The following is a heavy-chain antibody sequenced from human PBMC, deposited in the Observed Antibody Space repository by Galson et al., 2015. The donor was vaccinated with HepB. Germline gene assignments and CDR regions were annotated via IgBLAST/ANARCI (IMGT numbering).Heavy chain of an antibody. CDR1: GYTFTGYY. CDR2: INPNSGGT. V-gene: IGHV1-2*06. D-gene: IGHD6-6*01. J-gene: IGHJ3*02. CDR3: ARVPLRRYSSSEFDI. Sequence: SVKVSCKASGYTFTGYYMHWVRQAPGQGLEWMGRINPNSGGTNYAQKFQGRVTMTRDTSISTAYMELSRLRSDDTAVYYCARVPLRRYSSSEFDIWGQGTMVTVSS.